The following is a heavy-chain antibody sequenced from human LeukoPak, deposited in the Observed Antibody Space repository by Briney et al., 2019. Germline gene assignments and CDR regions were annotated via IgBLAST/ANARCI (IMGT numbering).Heavy chain of an antibody. CDR1: GFTFRSYD. V-gene: IGHV3-48*03. Sequence: AGSLRLSCAASGFTFRSYDMNWVRQPPGKGLERVSYISTSGNTIYSADAVKGRFNISRDNAKNSLYLQMNNLRAEETVVYYCARVFQSIALDYWGQGTLVTVSS. CDR3: ARVFQSIALDY. J-gene: IGHJ4*02. D-gene: IGHD2-15*01. CDR2: ISTSGNTI.